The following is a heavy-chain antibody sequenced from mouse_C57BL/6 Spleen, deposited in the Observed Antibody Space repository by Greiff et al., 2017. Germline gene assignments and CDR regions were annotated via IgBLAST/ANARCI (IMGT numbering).Heavy chain of an antibody. V-gene: IGHV5-16*01. Sequence: EVKLVESEGGLVQPGSSMKLSCTASGFTFSDYYMAWVRQVPEKGLEWVANINYDGSSTYYLDSLKSRFIISRDNAKNILYLQMSSLKSEDTATYYCARGGWSDAMDYWGQGTSVTVSS. CDR2: INYDGSST. CDR1: GFTFSDYY. D-gene: IGHD2-3*01. CDR3: ARGGWSDAMDY. J-gene: IGHJ4*01.